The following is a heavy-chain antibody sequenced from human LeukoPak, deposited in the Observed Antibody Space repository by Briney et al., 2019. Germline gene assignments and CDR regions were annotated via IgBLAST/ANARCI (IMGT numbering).Heavy chain of an antibody. J-gene: IGHJ4*02. D-gene: IGHD6-19*01. CDR3: AGLHSGAWYSH. Sequence: GGSLRLSCIGSEVTFNKYAMHWLRQAPGKGLEWVAVIGPEGINKKYVDSVKGRFTISRDNSKNTLYLQMNSLRAEDMAVFFCAGLHSGAWYSHWGQGTLVTVSS. V-gene: IGHV3-30*14. CDR1: EVTFNKYA. CDR2: IGPEGINK.